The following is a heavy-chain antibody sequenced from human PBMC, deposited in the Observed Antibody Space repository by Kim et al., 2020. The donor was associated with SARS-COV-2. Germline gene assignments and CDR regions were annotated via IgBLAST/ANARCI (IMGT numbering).Heavy chain of an antibody. D-gene: IGHD3-10*01. Sequence: GGSLRLSCAASGFTFSSYAMSWVRQAPGKGLEWVSAISGSGGSTYYADSVKGRFTISRDNSKNTLYLQMNSLRAEDTAVYYCAKGGGGSGSYYDDYWGQGTLVTVSS. CDR1: GFTFSSYA. V-gene: IGHV3-23*01. J-gene: IGHJ4*02. CDR2: ISGSGGST. CDR3: AKGGGGSGSYYDDY.